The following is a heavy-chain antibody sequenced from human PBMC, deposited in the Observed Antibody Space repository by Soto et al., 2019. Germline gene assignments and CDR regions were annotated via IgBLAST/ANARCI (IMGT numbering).Heavy chain of an antibody. CDR3: ARAKGPFDY. CDR2: IYYSGST. Sequence: PSETLSLTCTVSGGSVSSYYWSWIRQPPGKGLEWIGYIYYSGSTKYKPSLKSRVTISVDKSKNQFSLKLSSVTAADTAVYYCARAKGPFDYWGQGTLVTVSS. V-gene: IGHV4-59*02. CDR1: GGSVSSYY. J-gene: IGHJ4*02.